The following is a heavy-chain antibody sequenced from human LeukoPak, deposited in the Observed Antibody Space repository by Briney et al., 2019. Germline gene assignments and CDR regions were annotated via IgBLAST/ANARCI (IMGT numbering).Heavy chain of an antibody. CDR1: GGSISSYY. Sequence: PSETLSLTCTVSGGSISSYYWSWIRQPPGKGLECIGYVYYSGSTNYNPSLKRRVTISVDTSKNQFSLKLSSVTAADTAVYYCARLYSSSWSFDYWGQGTLVTVSS. CDR2: VYYSGST. CDR3: ARLYSSSWSFDY. J-gene: IGHJ4*01. D-gene: IGHD6-13*01. V-gene: IGHV4-59*08.